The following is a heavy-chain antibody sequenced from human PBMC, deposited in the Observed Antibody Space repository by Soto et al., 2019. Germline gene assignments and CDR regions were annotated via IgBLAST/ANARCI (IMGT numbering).Heavy chain of an antibody. D-gene: IGHD3-16*01. V-gene: IGHV1-18*04. J-gene: IGHJ4*02. CDR1: GYSFSTYG. Sequence: QVLLVKSGAEVKKPGASVKVSCKASGYSFSTYGVSWVRQAPGQGLEWMGWLNTGEGNTAYAQKLQGRITLTTDTHTTLACLDLRSLISDDTAIYYCVTGESYGSARDVFAHWGQRTLVTVSS. CDR3: VTGESYGSARDVFAH. CDR2: LNTGEGNT.